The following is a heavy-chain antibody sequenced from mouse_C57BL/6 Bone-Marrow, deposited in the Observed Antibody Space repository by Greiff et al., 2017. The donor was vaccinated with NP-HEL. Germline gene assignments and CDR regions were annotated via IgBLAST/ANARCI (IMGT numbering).Heavy chain of an antibody. CDR3: ARKLGDFDY. Sequence: QVQLKESGAELARPGASVKLSCKASGYTFTSYGISWVKQRTGQGLEWIGEIYPRSGNTYYNEKFKGKATLTADKSSSTAYMELLSLTSEDSAVYFCARKLGDFDYWGQGTTLTVSS. V-gene: IGHV1-81*01. J-gene: IGHJ2*01. CDR1: GYTFTSYG. D-gene: IGHD4-1*01. CDR2: IYPRSGNT.